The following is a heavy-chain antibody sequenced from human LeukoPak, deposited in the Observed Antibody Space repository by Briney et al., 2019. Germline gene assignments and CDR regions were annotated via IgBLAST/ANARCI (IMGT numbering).Heavy chain of an antibody. CDR1: GFTFSSYA. D-gene: IGHD4-17*01. J-gene: IGHJ4*02. CDR2: ISYDGSNK. CDR3: ARDRGNYGDHGYYFDY. Sequence: GGSLRLSCAASGFTFSSYAMYWVRQAPGKGLEWVAVISYDGSNKYYADSVRGRFTISRDNSKNTLYLQMNSLRAEDTAVYYCARDRGNYGDHGYYFDYWGQGTLVTVSS. V-gene: IGHV3-30*04.